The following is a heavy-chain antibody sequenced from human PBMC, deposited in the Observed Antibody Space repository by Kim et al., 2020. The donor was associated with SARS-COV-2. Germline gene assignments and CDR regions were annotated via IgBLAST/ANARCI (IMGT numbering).Heavy chain of an antibody. J-gene: IGHJ6*02. CDR3: ARGGGIYNYYYGMDV. D-gene: IGHD6-13*01. CDR1: GGSISSSSYY. CDR2: IYYSGST. Sequence: SETLSLTCTVSGGSISSSSYYWGWIRQPPGKGLEWIGSIYYSGSTYYNPSLKSRVTISVDTSKNQFSLKLSSVTAADTAVYYCARGGGIYNYYYGMDVWGQGTTVTVSS. V-gene: IGHV4-39*07.